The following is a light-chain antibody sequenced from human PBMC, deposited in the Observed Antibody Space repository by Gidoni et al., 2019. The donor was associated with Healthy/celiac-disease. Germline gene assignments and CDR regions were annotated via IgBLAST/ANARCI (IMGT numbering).Light chain of an antibody. CDR1: QSISSY. V-gene: IGKV1-39*01. CDR2: AAD. Sequence: DIQMTQSPSSLSASVGDRVTITCRASQSISSYLNRNQQKPGKAPKLLIDAADSLQSGVTSRFSGSGDGTDFTLNICSLQPEDFATYYCQQSYSTLPTFGGGTKVEIK. J-gene: IGKJ4*01. CDR3: QQSYSTLPT.